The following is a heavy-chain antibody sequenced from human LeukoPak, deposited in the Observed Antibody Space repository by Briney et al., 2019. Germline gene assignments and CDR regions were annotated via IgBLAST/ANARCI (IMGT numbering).Heavy chain of an antibody. CDR2: INPNSGGT. D-gene: IGHD3-10*01. J-gene: IGHJ6*02. Sequence: ASVKVSCKASGYIFTGYYMHWVRQAPGQGLEWMGWINPNSGGTNYAQKFQGRVTMTRDTSISTAYMELSRLRSDDTAVYYCARDGLMVRGLSGNYYYGMDVWGQGTTVTVSS. V-gene: IGHV1-2*02. CDR3: ARDGLMVRGLSGNYYYGMDV. CDR1: GYIFTGYY.